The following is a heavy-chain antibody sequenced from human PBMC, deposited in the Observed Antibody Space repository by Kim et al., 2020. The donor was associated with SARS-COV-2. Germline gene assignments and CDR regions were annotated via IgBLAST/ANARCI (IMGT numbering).Heavy chain of an antibody. V-gene: IGHV3-74*01. J-gene: IGHJ4*02. Sequence: SADSVKGRFPISRDNAKNTLYLQLNSLRAEDTAVYYCARRQFTSGWYYFDYWGQGTLVTVSS. D-gene: IGHD6-19*01. CDR3: ARRQFTSGWYYFDY.